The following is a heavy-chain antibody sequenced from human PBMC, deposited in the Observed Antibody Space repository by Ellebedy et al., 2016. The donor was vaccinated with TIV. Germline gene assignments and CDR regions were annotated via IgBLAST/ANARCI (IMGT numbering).Heavy chain of an antibody. V-gene: IGHV1-8*01. J-gene: IGHJ6*03. Sequence: ASVKISCXASGYTFTSYDIHWVRQAPGQGLEWMGWVNPNSGYTGYAQMFQGRVTMTRNISINTAYMELRSLRSDDTAVYYCGTPMVGDFSYYYMDVWGKGTTVTVAS. D-gene: IGHD5-18*01. CDR2: VNPNSGYT. CDR1: GYTFTSYD. CDR3: GTPMVGDFSYYYMDV.